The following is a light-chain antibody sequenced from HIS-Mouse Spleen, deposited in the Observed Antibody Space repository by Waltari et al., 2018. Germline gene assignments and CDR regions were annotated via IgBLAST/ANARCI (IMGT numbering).Light chain of an antibody. J-gene: IGLJ2*01. Sequence: GQATTISCAGTSSEVGRYNLISWYQQHPGKAPKLMIYEGSKRPSGVSNRFSGSKSGNTASLTISGLQAEDEADYYCCSYAGSSTLVFGGGTKLTVL. CDR3: CSYAGSSTLV. V-gene: IGLV2-23*01. CDR2: EGS. CDR1: SSEVGRYNL.